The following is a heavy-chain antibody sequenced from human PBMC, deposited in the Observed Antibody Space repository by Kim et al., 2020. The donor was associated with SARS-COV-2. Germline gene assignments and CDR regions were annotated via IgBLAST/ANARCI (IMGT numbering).Heavy chain of an antibody. J-gene: IGHJ6*03. Sequence: RFTISRDNAKNSLYLQMNSLRAEDTAVYYCASLALTDYGDYYYYYYYMDVWGKGTTVTVSS. V-gene: IGHV3-11*06. CDR3: ASLALTDYGDYYYYYYYMDV. D-gene: IGHD4-17*01.